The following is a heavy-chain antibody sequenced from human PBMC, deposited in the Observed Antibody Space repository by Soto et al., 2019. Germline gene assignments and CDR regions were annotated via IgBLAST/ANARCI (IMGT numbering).Heavy chain of an antibody. CDR2: IWFDGTRE. Sequence: QVQLVASGGGVVQPGMSLRLSCEVSGFSLTNYGTHWVRQAPGKGLEWVALIWFDGTRENHADSVEGRFTISRDISRNTLYLEMNSLRVEDTAVYYCARDLSVGGLDGSAIWGQGTMVTVSS. J-gene: IGHJ3*02. CDR3: ARDLSVGGLDGSAI. CDR1: GFSLTNYG. D-gene: IGHD1-26*01. V-gene: IGHV3-33*01.